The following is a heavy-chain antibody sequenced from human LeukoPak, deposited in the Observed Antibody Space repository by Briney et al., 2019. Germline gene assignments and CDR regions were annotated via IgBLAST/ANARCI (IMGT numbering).Heavy chain of an antibody. CDR3: ASRHCSGGGCYFAGADPFDY. J-gene: IGHJ4*02. CDR1: GFTVSSTY. D-gene: IGHD2-15*01. CDR2: IYSGGNI. V-gene: IGHV3-53*01. Sequence: PGGSLRLSCAASGFTVSSTYMSWVRQAPGKGLEWVSVIYSGGNIYYIDSVKGRFTISRDTSKNTLYLQMNSLRAEDTAVYYRASRHCSGGGCYFAGADPFDYWGQGILVTVSS.